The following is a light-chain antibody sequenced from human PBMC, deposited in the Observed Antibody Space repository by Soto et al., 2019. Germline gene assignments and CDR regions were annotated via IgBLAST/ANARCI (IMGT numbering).Light chain of an antibody. J-gene: IGLJ1*01. V-gene: IGLV2-14*01. CDR3: TSHKAITTRI. CDR2: EVT. CDR1: SSDVAGYNH. Sequence: QSALTQPASVSGSPGQSITISCTGTSSDVAGYNHVSWYQHHPGKAPKLMIYEVTKRPSGVSNRFSGSKSGHTASLNISRIQADDEPDYYRTSHKAITTRIFGTGTQLTVL.